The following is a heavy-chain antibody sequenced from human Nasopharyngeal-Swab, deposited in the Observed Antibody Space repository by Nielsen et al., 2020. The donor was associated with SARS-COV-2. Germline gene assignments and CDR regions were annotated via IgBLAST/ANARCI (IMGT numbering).Heavy chain of an antibody. J-gene: IGHJ4*02. D-gene: IGHD3-22*01. Sequence: ASVKVSCKASGYTFTGYYIHWVRQAPGQGLEWMGRINPNSGGTNYAQKFQGRVAMTRDTSTSTVYMELSSLRSEDTAVYYCARDRGEAANYYDSSGSFDYWGQGTLVTVSS. CDR2: INPNSGGT. CDR1: GYTFTGYY. CDR3: ARDRGEAANYYDSSGSFDY. V-gene: IGHV1-2*06.